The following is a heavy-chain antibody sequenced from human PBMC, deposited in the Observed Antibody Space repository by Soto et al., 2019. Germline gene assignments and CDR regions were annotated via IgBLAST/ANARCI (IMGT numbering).Heavy chain of an antibody. CDR2: ISSSSSYI. CDR3: ARAEAGGTMARGVTTWGVDWFDP. J-gene: IGHJ5*02. D-gene: IGHD3-10*01. Sequence: GGSLRLSCAASGFTFSSYSMNWVRQAPGKGLEWVSSISSSSSYIYYADSVKGRFTISRDNAKNSLYLQMNSLRAEDTAVYYCARAEAGGTMARGVTTWGVDWFDPWGQGTLVTVSS. CDR1: GFTFSSYS. V-gene: IGHV3-21*01.